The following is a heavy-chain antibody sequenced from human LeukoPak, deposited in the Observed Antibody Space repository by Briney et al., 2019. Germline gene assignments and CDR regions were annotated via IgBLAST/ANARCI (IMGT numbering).Heavy chain of an antibody. CDR3: SLVRGAHIGYYHYGMDV. J-gene: IGHJ6*02. CDR1: GFTFSNAW. Sequence: GGSLRLSCAASGFTFSNAWMSWVRQAPGKGLEWVGRIKSKTDGGTTDYAAPVKGRFTISRDDSKNTLYLQMNSLRTEDTAVYYCSLVRGAHIGYYHYGMDVWGQGTTVTVSS. V-gene: IGHV3-15*01. D-gene: IGHD3-10*01. CDR2: IKSKTDGGTT.